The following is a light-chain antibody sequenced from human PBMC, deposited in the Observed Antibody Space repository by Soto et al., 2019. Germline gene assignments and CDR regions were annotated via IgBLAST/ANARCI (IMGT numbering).Light chain of an antibody. CDR2: SNN. Sequence: QSVLTQPPSASGTPGQRVHISCSGSSSNIGSNYVYWYQQLPGTAPKLLIYSNNQRPSGVPDRFSGYKSGTSASLAISGLRSEDEADYYCAAWDDSLSGPVFGGGTKLTVL. J-gene: IGLJ2*01. V-gene: IGLV1-47*02. CDR1: SSNIGSNY. CDR3: AAWDDSLSGPV.